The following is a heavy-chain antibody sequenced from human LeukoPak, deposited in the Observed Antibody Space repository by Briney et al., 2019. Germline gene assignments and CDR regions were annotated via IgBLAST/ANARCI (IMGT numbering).Heavy chain of an antibody. D-gene: IGHD6-6*01. J-gene: IGHJ5*02. Sequence: GGSLRLSCAASGFTFSGSAMHWVRQASGKGLEWVGRIRSKANSYATAYAASVKGRSTISRDDSKNTAYLQMNSLKTEDTAVYYCTRRKSSSSSVENWFDPWGQGTLVTVSS. V-gene: IGHV3-73*01. CDR1: GFTFSGSA. CDR2: IRSKANSYAT. CDR3: TRRKSSSSSVENWFDP.